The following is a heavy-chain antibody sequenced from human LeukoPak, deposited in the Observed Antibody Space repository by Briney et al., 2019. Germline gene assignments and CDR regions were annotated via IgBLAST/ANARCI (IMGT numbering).Heavy chain of an antibody. J-gene: IGHJ4*02. CDR2: IKQDGSEK. CDR1: GFTFSVFW. D-gene: IGHD2-15*01. V-gene: IGHV3-7*01. CDR3: ARYHGGYFAY. Sequence: PGGSLRLSCAASGFTFSVFWMSWVRQAPGKGLEWVANIKQDGSEKYYVDSVKGRFTISRDNDNNSMCLQINSLRAEDTAVYYCARYHGGYFAYWGQGTLVTVSS.